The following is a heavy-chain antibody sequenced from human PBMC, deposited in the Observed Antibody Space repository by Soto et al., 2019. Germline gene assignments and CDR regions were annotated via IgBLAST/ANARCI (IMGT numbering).Heavy chain of an antibody. CDR2: IYHGGTT. Sequence: PAATLSLTCPGAGVSRRRGYYYLSWLRQPPGKGPEWIASIYHGGTTFYNPSLKSRITISVDTSHNQFSLNLRSVTAADTAVYYCARAHVLVVAGSTFEYWGHGKRVTVSS. D-gene: IGHD6-19*01. V-gene: IGHV4-38-2*01. J-gene: IGHJ4*01. CDR3: ARAHVLVVAGSTFEY. CDR1: GVSRRRGYYY.